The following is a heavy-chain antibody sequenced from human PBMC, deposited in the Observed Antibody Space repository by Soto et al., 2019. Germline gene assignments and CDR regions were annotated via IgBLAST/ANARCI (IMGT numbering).Heavy chain of an antibody. J-gene: IGHJ4*02. CDR1: GGTFSSYA. CDR2: IIPIFGTA. D-gene: IGHD2-21*02. V-gene: IGHV1-69*13. Sequence: GPQVKVSCKASGGTFSSYASSWVREAPGQGLEWMGGIIPIFGTANYAQKFQGRVTITADESTSTAYMELSSLRSEDTAVYYCARQHIVVVTAPPYYFDYWGRGTLVTVSS. CDR3: ARQHIVVVTAPPYYFDY.